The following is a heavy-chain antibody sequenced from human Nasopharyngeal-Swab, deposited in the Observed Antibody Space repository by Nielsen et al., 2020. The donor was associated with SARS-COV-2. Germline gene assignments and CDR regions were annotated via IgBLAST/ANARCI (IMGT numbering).Heavy chain of an antibody. CDR3: ARGNYDSLY. Sequence: GESLKISCAASGFTVSRHYMSWVRQAPGKGLEWVSVIYSGGSTYYADSVKGRFTISRDNSKNTLYLQMNSLRAEDTAVYYCARGNYDSLYWGQGTLVTVSS. D-gene: IGHD3-22*01. CDR2: IYSGGST. CDR1: GFTVSRHY. J-gene: IGHJ4*02. V-gene: IGHV3-53*01.